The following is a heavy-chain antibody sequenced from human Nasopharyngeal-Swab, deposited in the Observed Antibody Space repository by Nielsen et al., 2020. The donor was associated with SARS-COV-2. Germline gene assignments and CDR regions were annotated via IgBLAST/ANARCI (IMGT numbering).Heavy chain of an antibody. V-gene: IGHV5-51*01. CDR2: IYPGDSDT. CDR1: GYSFTSYW. J-gene: IGHJ4*02. CDR3: ARRPLDYYDSSGYPIWGWGFDY. Sequence: GESLKISCKGSGYSFTSYWIGWVRQMPGKGLEWMGNIYPGDSDTRYSPSFQGQVTISADKSISTAYLQWSSLKASDTAMYYCARRPLDYYDSSGYPIWGWGFDYWGQGTLVTVSS. D-gene: IGHD3-22*01.